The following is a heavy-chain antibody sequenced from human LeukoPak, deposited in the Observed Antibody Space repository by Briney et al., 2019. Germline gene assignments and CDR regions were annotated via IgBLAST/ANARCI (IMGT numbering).Heavy chain of an antibody. D-gene: IGHD6-13*01. Sequence: ASVKVSCKASGYTFTSYAMNWVRQAPGQGLEWMGWINTNTGNPTYAQGFTGRFVFSLDTSVSTAYLQISSLKAEDTAVYYCALGRLLPQTSASWYYYYYYYMDVWGKGTTVTVSS. CDR2: INTNTGNP. V-gene: IGHV7-4-1*02. J-gene: IGHJ6*03. CDR1: GYTFTSYA. CDR3: ALGRLLPQTSASWYYYYYYYMDV.